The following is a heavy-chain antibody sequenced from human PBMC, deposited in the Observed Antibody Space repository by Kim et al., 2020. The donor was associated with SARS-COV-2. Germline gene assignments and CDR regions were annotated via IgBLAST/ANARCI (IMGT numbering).Heavy chain of an antibody. J-gene: IGHJ3*02. D-gene: IGHD6-13*01. CDR2: IRDSDEKT. Sequence: GGSLRLSCAASGCTFNNDPMSWVRQAPEKRLEWVSTIRDSDEKTYYADSVKGRFTISRDTSKNTLYLHMNSLRAEDTAIYYCAKSRLAAAGTGAFDIWGQGTVVTVS. CDR1: GCTFNNDP. CDR3: AKSRLAAAGTGAFDI. V-gene: IGHV3-23*01.